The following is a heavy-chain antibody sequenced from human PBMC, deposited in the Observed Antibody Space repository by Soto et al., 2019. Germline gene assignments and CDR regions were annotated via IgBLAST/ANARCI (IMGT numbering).Heavy chain of an antibody. CDR1: GYTFTGYY. J-gene: IGHJ5*02. Sequence: ASVEVSCKASGYTFTGYYMHWVRQAPGQGLEWMGWINPNSGGTNYAQKFQGRVTMTRDTSISTAYMELSRLRSDDTAVYYCARSSMIVPWFDPWGQGTLVTVSS. CDR2: INPNSGGT. D-gene: IGHD3-22*01. V-gene: IGHV1-2*02. CDR3: ARSSMIVPWFDP.